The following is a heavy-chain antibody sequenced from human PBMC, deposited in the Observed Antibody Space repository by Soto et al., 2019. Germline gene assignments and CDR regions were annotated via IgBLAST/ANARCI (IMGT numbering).Heavy chain of an antibody. J-gene: IGHJ4*02. D-gene: IGHD2-15*01. CDR2: MHHSGRT. CDR3: ARWVEVSLDYFDS. Sequence: SETLSLTCTVSGGSISNYYWSWVRQNPGKDLEWIGHMHHSGRTHYNPSLKGRVAISVDTSKNQFSLYLNSVTAADTAVYYCARWVEVSLDYFDSWGQGTPVTVSS. CDR1: GGSISNYY. V-gene: IGHV4-59*06.